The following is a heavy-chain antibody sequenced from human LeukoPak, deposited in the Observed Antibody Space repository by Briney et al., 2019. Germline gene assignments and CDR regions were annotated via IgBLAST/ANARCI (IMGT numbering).Heavy chain of an antibody. V-gene: IGHV4-31*03. CDR1: GGSISSGGYY. D-gene: IGHD3-10*01. Sequence: PSETLSLTCTVSGGSISSGGYYWSWIRQHPGKGLEWIGYIYYSGSTYYSPSLKSRVSISVDTSKNQFSLRLSSVTAVDTAVYYCARETSGITMVRGALDYWGQGTLVTVSS. CDR2: IYYSGST. CDR3: ARETSGITMVRGALDY. J-gene: IGHJ4*02.